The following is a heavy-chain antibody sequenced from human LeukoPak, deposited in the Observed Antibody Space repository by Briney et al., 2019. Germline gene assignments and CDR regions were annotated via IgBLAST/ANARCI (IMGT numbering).Heavy chain of an antibody. J-gene: IGHJ4*02. CDR3: ARLKIRDGAYYYDFWSGYHYYFDY. V-gene: IGHV4-61*01. CDR2: IYYSGST. Sequence: SETLSLTCTVSGGSVSSGSYYWSWIRQPPGKGLEWIGYIYYSGSTNYNPSLKSRVTISVDTSKIQFSLKLSSVTAADTAVYYCARLKIRDGAYYYDFWSGYHYYFDYWGQGTLVTVSS. CDR1: GGSVSSGSYY. D-gene: IGHD3-3*01.